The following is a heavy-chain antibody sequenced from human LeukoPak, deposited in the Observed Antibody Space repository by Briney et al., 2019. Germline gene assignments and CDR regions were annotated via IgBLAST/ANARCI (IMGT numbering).Heavy chain of an antibody. Sequence: ASVKVSCKASGYTLTSYGISWVRQAPGQGREWMGWISAYNGNTNYAQKLQGRVTMTTDTSTSTAYMELRSLRSDDTAVYYCARKIGYSSSWYGNWFDPWGQGTLVTVSS. V-gene: IGHV1-18*01. CDR2: ISAYNGNT. J-gene: IGHJ5*02. CDR3: ARKIGYSSSWYGNWFDP. D-gene: IGHD6-13*01. CDR1: GYTLTSYG.